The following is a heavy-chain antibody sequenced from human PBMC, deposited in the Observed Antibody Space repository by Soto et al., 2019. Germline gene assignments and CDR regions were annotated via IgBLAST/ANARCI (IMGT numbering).Heavy chain of an antibody. CDR1: GYSFTSYW. V-gene: IGHV5-51*01. Sequence: PVESLKISCKGSGYSFTSYWIGWVRQMAGKGLEWMGIIYPGDSDTRYSPSFQGQVTISADKSISTAYLQWSSLKASDTAMYYCARLPARVTTRGHYYHGMDVWGKGST. CDR3: ARLPARVTTRGHYYHGMDV. D-gene: IGHD4-4*01. CDR2: IYPGDSDT. J-gene: IGHJ6*04.